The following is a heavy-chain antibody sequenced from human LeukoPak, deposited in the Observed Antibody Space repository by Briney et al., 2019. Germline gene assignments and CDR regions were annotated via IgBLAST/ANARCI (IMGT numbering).Heavy chain of an antibody. J-gene: IGHJ5*02. V-gene: IGHV1-2*02. D-gene: IGHD3-3*01. CDR3: ARMSRYCDFWSGPGDGNWFDP. Sequence: GASVKVSCKASGYTFTGYYMHWVRQAPGQGLEWMGWINPNSGGTNYAQKFQGRVTMTRDTSISTAYMELSRLRSDDTAVYYCARMSRYCDFWSGPGDGNWFDPWGQGTLVTVSS. CDR2: INPNSGGT. CDR1: GYTFTGYY.